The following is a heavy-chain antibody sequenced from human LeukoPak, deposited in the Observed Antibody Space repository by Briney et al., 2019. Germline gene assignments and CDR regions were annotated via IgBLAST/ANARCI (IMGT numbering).Heavy chain of an antibody. CDR2: IHHSGST. D-gene: IGHD6-13*01. CDR1: GYSISSGNY. V-gene: IGHV4-38-2*01. J-gene: IGHJ6*04. Sequence: PSETLSLTCAVSGYSISSGNYWGWIRQPPGKGLEWIWNIHHSGSTYYNPSLKSRVTISVDTSKNQFSLKLSSVTAAATAVYSCARGLGIAAAGVYNYGMVVWGKGATVTVSS. CDR3: ARGLGIAAAGVYNYGMVV.